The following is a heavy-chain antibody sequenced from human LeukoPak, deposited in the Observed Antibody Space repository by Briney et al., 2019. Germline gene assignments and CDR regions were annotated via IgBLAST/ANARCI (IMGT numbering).Heavy chain of an antibody. CDR1: GYSISSGYY. CDR2: INHSGST. D-gene: IGHD3-3*01. V-gene: IGHV4-38-2*02. CDR3: AIGTIFGVVGS. Sequence: SETLSLTCTVSGYSISSGYYWSWIRQPPGKGLEWIGEINHSGSTNNNPSLKSRVTISVDTSKNQFSLKLSSVTAADTAVYYCAIGTIFGVVGSWGQGTLVTVSS. J-gene: IGHJ5*02.